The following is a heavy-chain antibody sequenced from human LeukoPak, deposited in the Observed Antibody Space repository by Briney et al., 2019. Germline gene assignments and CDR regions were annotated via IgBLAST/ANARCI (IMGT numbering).Heavy chain of an antibody. CDR1: GFTFSSYG. D-gene: IGHD6-13*01. CDR3: AKDSTYSSSWSYYYYGMDV. Sequence: PGRSLRLSCAASGFTFSSYGMHWVRQAPGKGLEWVAVISYDGSNKYYADSVKGRFTISRDNSKNTLYLKMNSLRAEDTAVYYCAKDSTYSSSWSYYYYGMDVWGQGTTVTVSS. J-gene: IGHJ6*02. V-gene: IGHV3-30*18. CDR2: ISYDGSNK.